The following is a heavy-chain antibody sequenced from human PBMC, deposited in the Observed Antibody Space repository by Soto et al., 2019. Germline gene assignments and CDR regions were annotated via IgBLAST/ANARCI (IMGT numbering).Heavy chain of an antibody. CDR2: IWYDGSNK. CDR1: GFTFSSYG. V-gene: IGHV3-33*01. CDR3: ARGSTYYYDSSGYYYPGWFDP. Sequence: QVQLVESGGGVVQPGRSLRLSCAASGFTFSSYGMHWVRQAPGKGLEWVAVIWYDGSNKYYADSVKGRFTISRDNSKNXLXLXXNSLRAEDTAVYYCARGSTYYYDSSGYYYPGWFDPWGQGTLVTVSS. J-gene: IGHJ5*02. D-gene: IGHD3-22*01.